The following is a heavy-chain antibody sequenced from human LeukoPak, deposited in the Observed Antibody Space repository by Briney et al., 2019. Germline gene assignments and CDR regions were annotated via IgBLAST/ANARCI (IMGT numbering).Heavy chain of an antibody. Sequence: SETLSLTCTVSGGSISSGDYYWSWIRQPPGKGLEWIGYIYYSGSTYYNSSLKRRVTISVDTSKNQFSLKLSSVTAADTAVYYCARNGDYYEKSGYYYLFDFWGQGTLVTVSS. V-gene: IGHV4-30-4*02. CDR1: GGSISSGDYY. CDR2: IYYSGST. J-gene: IGHJ4*02. CDR3: ARNGDYYEKSGYYYLFDF. D-gene: IGHD3-22*01.